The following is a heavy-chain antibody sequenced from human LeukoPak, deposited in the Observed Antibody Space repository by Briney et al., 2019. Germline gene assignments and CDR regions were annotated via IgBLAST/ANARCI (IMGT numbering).Heavy chain of an antibody. CDR3: ARFSYGSGSTY. J-gene: IGHJ4*02. D-gene: IGHD3-10*01. V-gene: IGHV3-21*01. Sequence: PGGSLRLSCAASGFTFSSYEMNWVRQAPGKGLEWVSSISSSSSYIYYADSVKGRFTISRDNAKNSLYLQMNSLRAEDTAVYYCARFSYGSGSTYWGQGTLVTVSS. CDR1: GFTFSSYE. CDR2: ISSSSSYI.